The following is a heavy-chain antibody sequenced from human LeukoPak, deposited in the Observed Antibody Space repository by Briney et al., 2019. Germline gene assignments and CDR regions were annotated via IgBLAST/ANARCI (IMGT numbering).Heavy chain of an antibody. CDR1: GSIFTSYY. Sequence: GSLVKLSCNAAGSIFTSYYIHSVPQAARQELKCMGVFNPSGVITSYAQKFQGRITMTKDKSTSTVYMEMSSLKSEDTAVYYCAITNGYGAGNDFDIWGQGTMVTVSS. CDR2: FNPSGVIT. CDR3: AITNGYGAGNDFDI. D-gene: IGHD5-18*01. J-gene: IGHJ3*02. V-gene: IGHV1-46*01.